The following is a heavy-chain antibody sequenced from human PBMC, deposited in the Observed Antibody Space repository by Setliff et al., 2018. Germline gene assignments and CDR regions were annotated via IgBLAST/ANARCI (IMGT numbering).Heavy chain of an antibody. CDR1: GFNFRTYT. CDR3: ARQYNDYYYYYMDV. Sequence: GESLKISCAASGFNFRTYTMNWVRQAPGKGLEWVSYMSSSSSYIYYADSVKGRFTISRDNAKNSLYLQMNSLRVEDTAVYYCARQYNDYYYYYMDVWGRGTKVTVSS. CDR2: MSSSSSYI. V-gene: IGHV3-21*01. J-gene: IGHJ6*03. D-gene: IGHD1-1*01.